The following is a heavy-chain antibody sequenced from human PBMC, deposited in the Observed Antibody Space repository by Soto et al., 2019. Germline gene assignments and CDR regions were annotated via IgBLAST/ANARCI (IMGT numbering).Heavy chain of an antibody. J-gene: IGHJ5*02. Sequence: SETLSLTCGVSGGTVASSHWWSWVRQSPGRGLEWIGNVYHTGDTNFNPPLQSRVTFSVDKSNNQFSLRLTSVTAADTAVYFCAREIVTAGGNNYFDPWGPGTLVTVSS. CDR2: VYHTGDT. V-gene: IGHV4-4*02. CDR1: GGTVASSHW. CDR3: AREIVTAGGNNYFDP. D-gene: IGHD2-21*02.